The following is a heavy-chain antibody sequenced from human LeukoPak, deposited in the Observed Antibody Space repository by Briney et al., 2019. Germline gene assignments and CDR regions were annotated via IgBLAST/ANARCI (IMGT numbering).Heavy chain of an antibody. CDR3: ARRYCSSTSCYGDPWFDP. D-gene: IGHD2-2*01. CDR2: ISAYNGNT. V-gene: IGHV1-18*01. Sequence: ASVKVSCKASGYTFTSYGISWVRQAPGQGLEWMGWISAYNGNTNYAQKLQGRVTMTTDTSTSTAYMELRSLRSDDTAVYYCARRYCSSTSCYGDPWFDPWGQGTLVIVSS. J-gene: IGHJ5*02. CDR1: GYTFTSYG.